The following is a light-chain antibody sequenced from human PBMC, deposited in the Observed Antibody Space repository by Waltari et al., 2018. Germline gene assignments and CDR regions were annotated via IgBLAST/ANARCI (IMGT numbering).Light chain of an antibody. V-gene: IGLV3-25*03. Sequence: SYELTQPPSVAVSPGQTVRITCSGSHLSKEYTYWYQQKPGQAPILLIYKDTKRPSGIPERFSGSTSGTTVTLTITGVQAEDEAAYYCQSPSTSGSYHWLFGGGTKVTVL. J-gene: IGLJ3*02. CDR3: QSPSTSGSYHWL. CDR1: HLSKEY. CDR2: KDT.